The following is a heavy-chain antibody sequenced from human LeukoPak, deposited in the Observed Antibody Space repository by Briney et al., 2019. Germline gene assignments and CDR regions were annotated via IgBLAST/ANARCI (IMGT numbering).Heavy chain of an antibody. V-gene: IGHV4-59*08. D-gene: IGHD3-22*01. CDR1: GGPISSYY. Sequence: SETLSLTCTVSGGPISSYYWSWLRQPPGKGLEGVGYIYYSGSTNYNPSLKSRVTISADSSKNQFSLKLSSVTAADTAVYYCARGVSYYDSSGYYNEYFQPWGQGTLVTVSS. J-gene: IGHJ1*01. CDR3: ARGVSYYDSSGYYNEYFQP. CDR2: IYYSGST.